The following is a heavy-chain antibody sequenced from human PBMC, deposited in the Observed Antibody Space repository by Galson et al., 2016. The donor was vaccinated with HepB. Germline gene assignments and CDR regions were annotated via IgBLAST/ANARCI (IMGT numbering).Heavy chain of an antibody. CDR3: ARAAITMIVRSGMDV. J-gene: IGHJ6*02. Sequence: SLRLSCAASGFTFSSYAMHWVRQAPGKGLEYVSAISSTGGSTYYANSVKGRFTISRDNSKNTLYLQMGSLRAEDMAVYYCARAAITMIVRSGMDVWGQGTTVTVSS. V-gene: IGHV3-64*01. CDR1: GFTFSSYA. CDR2: ISSTGGST. D-gene: IGHD3-22*01.